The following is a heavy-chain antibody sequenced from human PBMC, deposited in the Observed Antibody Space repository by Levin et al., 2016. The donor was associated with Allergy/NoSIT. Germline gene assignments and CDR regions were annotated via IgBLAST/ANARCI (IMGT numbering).Heavy chain of an antibody. CDR3: ARDFAMVRGVQYYYYYGMDV. J-gene: IGHJ6*02. D-gene: IGHD3-10*01. CDR2: IYSGGST. Sequence: WIRQPPGKGLEWVSVIYSGGSTYYADSVKGRFTISRDNSKNTLYLQMNSLRAEDTAVYYCARDFAMVRGVQYYYYYGMDVWGQGTTVTVSS. V-gene: IGHV3-66*01.